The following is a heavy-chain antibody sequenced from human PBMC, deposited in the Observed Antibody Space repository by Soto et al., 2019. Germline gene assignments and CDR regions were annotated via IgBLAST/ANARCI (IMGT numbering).Heavy chain of an antibody. D-gene: IGHD5-12*01. V-gene: IGHV4-31*03. Sequence: SETLSLTCTVSGGSISSGCYYWSWIRQHPGKGLEWIGYIYYSGSTYYNPSLKSRVTISVDTSKNQFSLKLSSVTAADTAVYYCARDSGWAVATNYGMDVWGQGTTVTVSS. CDR3: ARDSGWAVATNYGMDV. CDR2: IYYSGST. CDR1: GGSISSGCYY. J-gene: IGHJ6*02.